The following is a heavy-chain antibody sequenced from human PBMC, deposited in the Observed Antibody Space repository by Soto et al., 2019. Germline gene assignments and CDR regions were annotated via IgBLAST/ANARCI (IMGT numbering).Heavy chain of an antibody. V-gene: IGHV4-4*02. CDR3: ERVLRGYGDNLYGMDV. J-gene: IGHJ6*02. CDR2: IYHSGST. CDR1: GGSISSSNW. D-gene: IGHD4-17*01. Sequence: SETLSLTFAVSGGSISSSNWWSWVRQPPGKGLEWIGEIYHSGSTNYNPSLKSRVTISVDKSKNQFSLKLSSVTAADKAVYYCERVLRGYGDNLYGMDVWGQGTTVTV.